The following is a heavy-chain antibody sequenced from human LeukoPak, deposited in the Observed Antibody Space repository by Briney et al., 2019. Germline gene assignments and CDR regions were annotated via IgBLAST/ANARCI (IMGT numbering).Heavy chain of an antibody. J-gene: IGHJ4*02. CDR1: GFTFSSYS. D-gene: IGHD3-10*01. V-gene: IGHV3-21*01. CDR2: ISSSSSYI. Sequence: GGSLRLSCAASGFTFSSYSMNWVRQAPGKGLEWVSSISSSSSYIYYADSVKGRFTIFRDNAKNSLYLQMNSLRAEDTAVYYCARVAFGELLYDSLDYWGQGTLVTVS. CDR3: ARVAFGELLYDSLDY.